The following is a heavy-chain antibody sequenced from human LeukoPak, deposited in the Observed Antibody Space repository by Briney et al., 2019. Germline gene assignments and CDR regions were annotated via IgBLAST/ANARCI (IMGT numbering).Heavy chain of an antibody. Sequence: ASVKVSCKASGYTFTGYYMHWVRQAPGQGLEWMGWINPNSGGTNYAQKFQGRVTMTRDTSISTAYMELSRLRSDDTAVYYCARGYCSSTXCYDAFDIWGQGTMVTVSS. J-gene: IGHJ3*02. CDR2: INPNSGGT. CDR3: ARGYCSSTXCYDAFDI. CDR1: GYTFTGYY. V-gene: IGHV1-2*02. D-gene: IGHD2-2*01.